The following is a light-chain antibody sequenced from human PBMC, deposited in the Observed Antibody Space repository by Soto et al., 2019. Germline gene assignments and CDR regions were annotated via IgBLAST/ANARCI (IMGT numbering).Light chain of an antibody. CDR1: QSIKNY. CDR3: QQSYNSPYT. V-gene: IGKV1-39*01. J-gene: IGKJ2*01. CDR2: AAT. Sequence: DIQMTQSPSSLSASLGDRVTITCRASQSIKNYLNWYQQEEGKAPKLLIYAATSLQSGVPSRFSDSGSGTEFTLTISSLQPGDFATYYCQQSYNSPYTFGLGTKLEIK.